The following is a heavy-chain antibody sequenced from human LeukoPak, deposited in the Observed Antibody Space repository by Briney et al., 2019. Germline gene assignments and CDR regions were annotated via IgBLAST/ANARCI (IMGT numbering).Heavy chain of an antibody. CDR3: AHVAGWAAAGTYYFDY. CDR2: IRYDGSNK. J-gene: IGHJ4*02. V-gene: IGHV3-30*02. Sequence: GGSLRLSCAASGFTFSSYGMHWVRQAPGKGLEWVAFIRYDGSNKYYADSVKGRFTISRDNSKNTLYLQMNSLRAEDTAVYYCAHVAGWAAAGTYYFDYWGQGTLVTVSS. D-gene: IGHD6-13*01. CDR1: GFTFSSYG.